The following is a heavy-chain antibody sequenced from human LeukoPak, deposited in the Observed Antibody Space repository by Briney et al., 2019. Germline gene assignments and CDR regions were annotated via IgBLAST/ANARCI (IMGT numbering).Heavy chain of an antibody. D-gene: IGHD1-26*01. V-gene: IGHV4-31*03. CDR3: ARRIVGPKGGAFDI. J-gene: IGHJ3*02. Sequence: SETLSLTCTVSGGSISSGGYYWSWIRQHPGKGLEWIGYIYYSGSTYYNPSPKSRVTISVDTSKNQFSLKLSSVTAADTAVYYCARRIVGPKGGAFDIWGQGTMVTVSS. CDR2: IYYSGST. CDR1: GGSISSGGYY.